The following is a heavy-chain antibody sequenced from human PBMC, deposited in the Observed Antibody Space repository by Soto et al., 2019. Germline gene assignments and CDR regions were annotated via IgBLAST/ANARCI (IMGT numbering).Heavy chain of an antibody. CDR1: GFTFSTFW. CDR3: AIDFEY. Sequence: EVQLVESGGGLVQPGGSLRLSCEASGFTFSTFWMHWVRQAPGKGLVWVSRINSDGSSTNYADSVKGRVTISRDNAKNTLYLQLNSLRPEDTAVYYCAIDFEYWGQVTLVTVSS. J-gene: IGHJ4*02. V-gene: IGHV3-74*01. CDR2: INSDGSST.